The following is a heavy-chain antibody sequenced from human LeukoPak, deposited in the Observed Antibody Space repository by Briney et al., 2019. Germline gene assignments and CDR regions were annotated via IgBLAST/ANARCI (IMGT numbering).Heavy chain of an antibody. J-gene: IGHJ5*02. CDR3: ARDEDPFYGGNSRNWFDP. Sequence: SETLSLTCTVSGGSISSGDYYWSWIRQPPGKGLEWIGYIYYSGSTYYNPSLKSRVTISVDTSKNQFSLKLSSVTAADTAVYYCARDEDPFYGGNSRNWFDPWGQGTLVTVSS. CDR1: GGSISSGDYY. CDR2: IYYSGST. V-gene: IGHV4-30-4*08. D-gene: IGHD4-23*01.